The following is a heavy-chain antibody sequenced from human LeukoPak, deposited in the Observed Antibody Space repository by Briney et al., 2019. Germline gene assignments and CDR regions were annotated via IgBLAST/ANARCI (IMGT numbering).Heavy chain of an antibody. V-gene: IGHV5-51*01. J-gene: IGHJ6*02. CDR2: IYPGDSDT. CDR3: ARLGAYCGGDCYPYYYYYGMDV. D-gene: IGHD2-21*02. CDR1: GYSFTSYW. Sequence: GESLKISCKGSGYSFTSYWIGWVRQMPGKGLEWMGIIYPGDSDTRYSPSFQGQVTISADKSISTAYLQWSSLKASDTAMYYCARLGAYCGGDCYPYYYYYGMDVWGQGTTVTVSS.